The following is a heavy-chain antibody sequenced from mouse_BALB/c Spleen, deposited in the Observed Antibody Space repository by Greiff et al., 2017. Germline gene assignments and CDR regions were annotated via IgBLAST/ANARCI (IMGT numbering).Heavy chain of an antibody. Sequence: EVQLQQSGAELVKPGASVKLSCTASGFNIKDTYMHWVKQRPEQGLEWIGRIDPANGNTKYDPKFQGKATITADTSSNTAYLQLSSLTSEDTAVYYCARKYGNYLYAMDYWGQGTSVTVSS. V-gene: IGHV14-3*02. CDR2: IDPANGNT. CDR3: ARKYGNYLYAMDY. CDR1: GFNIKDTY. J-gene: IGHJ4*01. D-gene: IGHD2-10*02.